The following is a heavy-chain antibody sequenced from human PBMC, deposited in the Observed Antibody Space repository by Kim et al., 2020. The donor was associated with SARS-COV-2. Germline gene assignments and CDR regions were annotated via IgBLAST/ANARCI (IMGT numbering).Heavy chain of an antibody. Sequence: GGSLRLSCAASGFTFDDYAMHWVRQAPGKGLEWVSGISWNSGSIGYADSVKGRFTISRDNAKNSLYLQMNSLRAEDTALCYCAKAIAVAVNDAFDIWGQGTMVTVSS. CDR1: GFTFDDYA. V-gene: IGHV3-9*01. J-gene: IGHJ3*02. CDR3: AKAIAVAVNDAFDI. D-gene: IGHD6-19*01. CDR2: ISWNSGSI.